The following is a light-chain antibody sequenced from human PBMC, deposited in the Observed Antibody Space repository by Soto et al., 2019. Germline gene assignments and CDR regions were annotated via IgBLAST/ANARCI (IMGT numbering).Light chain of an antibody. CDR1: QSVSSSY. J-gene: IGKJ5*01. CDR3: QERTGWPPIT. CDR2: GAS. Sequence: EIVFTQSPGTLSLSPGERATLSCRASQSVSSSYLAWYQQKPGQAPRLLIYGASSRATGIPARFSGSGSGTEFTLTISSLEPEDFAVYYCQERTGWPPITFGQGTRLEI. V-gene: IGKV3D-20*02.